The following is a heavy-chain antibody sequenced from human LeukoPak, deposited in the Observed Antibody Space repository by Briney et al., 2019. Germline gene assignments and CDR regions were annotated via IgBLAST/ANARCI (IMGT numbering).Heavy chain of an antibody. CDR1: GYSISSGYY. J-gene: IGHJ4*02. CDR2: IYHSGST. CDR3: ARAYTRNYYGSGYYFDY. Sequence: PSETLSLTCTVSGYSISSGYYWGWIRQPPGKGLEWIGSIYHSGSTYYNPSLKSRVTISVDTSKNQFSLKLSSVTAADTAVYYCARAYTRNYYGSGYYFDYWGQGTLVTVSS. V-gene: IGHV4-38-2*02. D-gene: IGHD3-10*01.